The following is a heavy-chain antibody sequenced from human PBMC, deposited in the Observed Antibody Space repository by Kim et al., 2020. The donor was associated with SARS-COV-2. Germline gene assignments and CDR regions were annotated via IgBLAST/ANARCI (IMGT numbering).Heavy chain of an antibody. CDR2: ISSSSTI. Sequence: GGSLRLSCAASGFTFSSYSMNWVRQAPGKGLEWVSYISSSSTIYYADSVKGRFTISRDNAKNSLYLQMISLRDEDTAVYYCARLSSGTVTTFAQDYYYYGMGVWGQGTTVTVSS. CDR3: ARLSSGTVTTFAQDYYYYGMGV. D-gene: IGHD4-17*01. J-gene: IGHJ6*02. CDR1: GFTFSSYS. V-gene: IGHV3-48*02.